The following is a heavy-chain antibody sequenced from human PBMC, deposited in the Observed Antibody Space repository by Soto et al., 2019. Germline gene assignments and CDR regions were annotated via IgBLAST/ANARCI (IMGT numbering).Heavy chain of an antibody. CDR2: ITHGGST. CDR1: CYSIISSDW. V-gene: IGHV4-28*03. D-gene: IGHD3-9*01. Sequence: SETLSLTCAVYCYSIISSDWWGWIRQPPGKGLEWIGYITHGGSTNYNPSLKRRVTMSVDPSKNQFSLKLSSVTAADTAVYYCARGRGDILTGQILFFDYWGQGTLVTVSS. CDR3: ARGRGDILTGQILFFDY. J-gene: IGHJ4*02.